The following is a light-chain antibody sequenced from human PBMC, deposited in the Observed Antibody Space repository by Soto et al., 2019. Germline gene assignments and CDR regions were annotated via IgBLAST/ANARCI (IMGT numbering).Light chain of an antibody. V-gene: IGKV3D-20*01. J-gene: IGKJ1*01. Sequence: PGERATLSCGASQSVSSSRLAWYQQKPALAPRLLIYDGFLRATGIPDRFSASGTGTDFTLTISDVQPEDFAVYYCHQRQSWPRTFGQGTKVDIK. CDR2: DGF. CDR1: QSVSSSR. CDR3: HQRQSWPRT.